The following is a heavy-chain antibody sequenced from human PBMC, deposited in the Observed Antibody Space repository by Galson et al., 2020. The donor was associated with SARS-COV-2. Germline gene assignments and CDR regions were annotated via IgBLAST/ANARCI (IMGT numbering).Heavy chain of an antibody. CDR1: GYSFTSYW. D-gene: IGHD3-16*02. CDR2: IYPGDSDT. Sequence: GGSLTLSCKGSGYSFTSYWIGWVRQMPGKGLEWMGIIYPGDSDTRYSPSFQGQVTISADKSISTAYLQWSSLKASDTAMYYCARSRSSVYRGAFDIWGQGTMVTVSS. V-gene: IGHV5-51*01. CDR3: ARSRSSVYRGAFDI. J-gene: IGHJ3*02.